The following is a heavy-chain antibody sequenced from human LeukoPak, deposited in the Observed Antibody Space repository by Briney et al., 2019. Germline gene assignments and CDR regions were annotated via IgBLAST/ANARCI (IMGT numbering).Heavy chain of an antibody. Sequence: SVKVSCKASGGTFSSYAISWVRQAPGQGLEWMGGIIPIFGTANYAQKLQGRVTMTTDTSTSTAYMELRSLRSDDTAVYYCARTYYDYVWGSYRTPYFDYWGQGTLVTVSS. D-gene: IGHD3-16*02. V-gene: IGHV1-69*05. CDR3: ARTYYDYVWGSYRTPYFDY. CDR1: GGTFSSYA. J-gene: IGHJ4*02. CDR2: IIPIFGTA.